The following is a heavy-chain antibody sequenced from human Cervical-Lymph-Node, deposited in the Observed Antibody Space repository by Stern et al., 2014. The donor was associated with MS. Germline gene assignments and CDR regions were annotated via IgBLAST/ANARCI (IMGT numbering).Heavy chain of an antibody. CDR1: RLNFSSYG. Sequence: VQLVESGGGVVQPGRSLRLSCAASRLNFSSYGMHWVRQAPGKGLEGVSVIWPDGSKTYYADSVRGRFTISRNNSNNTLYLQMDSLRVEDTALYYCVRDVRMTGVPYSWGRGTLVTVSS. D-gene: IGHD3-9*01. J-gene: IGHJ4*02. V-gene: IGHV3-33*01. CDR3: VRDVRMTGVPYS. CDR2: IWPDGSKT.